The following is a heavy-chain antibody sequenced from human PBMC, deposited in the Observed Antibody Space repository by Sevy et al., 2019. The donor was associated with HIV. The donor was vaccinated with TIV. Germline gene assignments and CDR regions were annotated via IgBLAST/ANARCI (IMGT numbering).Heavy chain of an antibody. CDR3: AKDMSRGGTGTGLDY. Sequence: GGSLRLSCAASGFTFDTYAMHWVRQAPGKGLEWVSGINWIGAATGYADSVRGRFTISRDNAKNSLFLNMNSLRPEDTAFYYCAKDMSRGGTGTGLDYWGQGTLVTVS. V-gene: IGHV3-9*01. D-gene: IGHD1-7*01. CDR2: INWIGAAT. CDR1: GFTFDTYA. J-gene: IGHJ4*02.